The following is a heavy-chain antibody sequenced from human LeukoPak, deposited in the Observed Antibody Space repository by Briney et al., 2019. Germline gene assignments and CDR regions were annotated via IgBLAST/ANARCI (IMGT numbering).Heavy chain of an antibody. J-gene: IGHJ4*02. CDR2: ISGSGGST. D-gene: IGHD2-2*01. CDR3: ARDQHAVVVPAATEDYFDY. Sequence: GGSLRLSCAASGFTFSSYGMSWVRQAPGKGLEWVSAISGSGGSTYYSDSVKGRFTISRDNSKNTLSLQMNSLRAEDTAVYYCARDQHAVVVPAATEDYFDYWGQGTLVTVSS. V-gene: IGHV3-23*01. CDR1: GFTFSSYG.